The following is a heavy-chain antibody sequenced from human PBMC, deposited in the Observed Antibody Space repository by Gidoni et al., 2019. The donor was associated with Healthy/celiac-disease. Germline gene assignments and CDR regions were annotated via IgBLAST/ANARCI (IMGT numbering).Heavy chain of an antibody. Sequence: EVQLVESGGGLVKPGGSLRLSCAAPGFTFSSYSMNWVRQAPGKGLEWVSSISSSGSYIYYADSVKGRFTVSRDNAKNSLYLQMNSLRAEDTAVYYCARLIAAARLDPWGQGTLVTVSS. V-gene: IGHV3-21*01. CDR3: ARLIAAARLDP. J-gene: IGHJ5*02. D-gene: IGHD6-13*01. CDR2: ISSSGSYI. CDR1: GFTFSSYS.